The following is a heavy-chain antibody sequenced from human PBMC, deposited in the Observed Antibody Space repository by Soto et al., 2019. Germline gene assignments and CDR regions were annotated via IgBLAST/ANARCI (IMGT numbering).Heavy chain of an antibody. CDR2: IIPIFGTA. V-gene: IGHV1-69*12. CDR3: ARGRMTTVTDGGYFDH. J-gene: IGHJ4*02. D-gene: IGHD4-17*01. Sequence: QVQLVQSGAEVKKPGSSVKVSCKASGGTFSSYAISWVRQAPGQGLEWMGGIIPIFGTANYAQKFQGRVTITADESTSTAYMELSSLRSEDTALYYCARGRMTTVTDGGYFDHWGQVTLFTVSS. CDR1: GGTFSSYA.